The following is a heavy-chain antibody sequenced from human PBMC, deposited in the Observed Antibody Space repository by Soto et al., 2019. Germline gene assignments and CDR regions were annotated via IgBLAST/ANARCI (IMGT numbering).Heavy chain of an antibody. CDR1: GGSISSGGYS. CDR2: IYHSGST. Sequence: SETLSLTCAVSGGSISSGGYSWSWIRQPPGKGLEWIGYIYHSGSTSCNPSLKSRVTILVDKSKNRFSLKLSSVTAADTAVYYCARAPYYYDGSDYRHVHFQHWGQGTLVTVSS. V-gene: IGHV4-30-2*01. D-gene: IGHD3-22*01. J-gene: IGHJ1*01. CDR3: ARAPYYYDGSDYRHVHFQH.